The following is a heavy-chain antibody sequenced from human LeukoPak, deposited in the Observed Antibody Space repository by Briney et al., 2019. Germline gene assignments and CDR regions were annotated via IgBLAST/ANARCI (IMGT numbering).Heavy chain of an antibody. J-gene: IGHJ4*02. CDR3: ARATSGTSYEY. Sequence: QTGGSLTLSCAASGFTYKNYWMHWVRQAPGKGRVWVSSIEGDGSRTNYAGCVRGRFAISRDNAENTLYLQMNSLRAEDTAVYFCARATSGTSYEYWGQGTLVTVSS. CDR2: IEGDGSRT. V-gene: IGHV3-74*01. CDR1: GFTYKNYW. D-gene: IGHD3-10*01.